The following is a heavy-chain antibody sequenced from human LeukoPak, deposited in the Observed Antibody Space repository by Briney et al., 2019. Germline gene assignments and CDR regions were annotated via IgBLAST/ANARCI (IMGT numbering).Heavy chain of an antibody. J-gene: IGHJ6*02. CDR1: GGSISSSSYY. V-gene: IGHV4-39*01. D-gene: IGHD3-3*01. Sequence: SETLSLTCTASGGSISSSSYYWGWIRRPPGKGLEWIGSIYYSGSTYYNPSLKSRVTISVDTSKNQFSLKLSSVTAADTAVYYCASSSSDDFWSGYYTYYYGMDVWGQGTTVTVSS. CDR3: ASSSSDDFWSGYYTYYYGMDV. CDR2: IYYSGST.